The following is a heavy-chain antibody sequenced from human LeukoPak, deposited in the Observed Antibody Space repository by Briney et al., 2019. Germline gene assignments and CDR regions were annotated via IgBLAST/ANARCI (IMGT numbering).Heavy chain of an antibody. CDR2: IYYSGRT. V-gene: IGHV4-59*01. CDR1: GGSISSYY. CDR3: SRGSSWYGSDY. J-gene: IGHJ4*02. D-gene: IGHD6-13*01. Sequence: SETLSLTCTVSGGSISSYYWSWIRQPPGKGLEWIGYIYYSGRTNYNPSLKSRVTISVDTSKNQFSLKLSSVTAADTAVYYCSRGSSWYGSDYWGQGTLVTVSS.